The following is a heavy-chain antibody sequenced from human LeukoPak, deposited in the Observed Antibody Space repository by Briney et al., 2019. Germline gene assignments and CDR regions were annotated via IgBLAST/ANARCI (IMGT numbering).Heavy chain of an antibody. V-gene: IGHV3-21*01. CDR3: ARSSGGYYYDSSGYYFGDY. Sequence: GGSLRLSCAASGFTFSSYSMNWVRQAPGKGLEWVSSISSSSSYIYYADSVKGRFTISRDNAKNSLYLQMNSLRAEDTAVYYCARSSGGYYYDSSGYYFGDYWGQGTLVTVSS. J-gene: IGHJ4*02. D-gene: IGHD3-22*01. CDR2: ISSSSSYI. CDR1: GFTFSSYS.